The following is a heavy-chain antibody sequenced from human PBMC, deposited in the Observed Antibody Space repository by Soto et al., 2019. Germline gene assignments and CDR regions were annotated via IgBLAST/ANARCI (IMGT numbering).Heavy chain of an antibody. J-gene: IGHJ5*02. Sequence: SETLSLTCAFSGFSIGSGVYSLSWIRQPPGKGLEWIGYIYHSGSTYYNPSLKSRVTISVDRSKNQFSLKLSSVTAADTAVYYCARGLDTGWFDPWGQGTLVTVSS. CDR2: IYHSGST. CDR3: ARGLDTGWFDP. CDR1: GFSIGSGVYS. D-gene: IGHD3-10*01. V-gene: IGHV4-30-2*01.